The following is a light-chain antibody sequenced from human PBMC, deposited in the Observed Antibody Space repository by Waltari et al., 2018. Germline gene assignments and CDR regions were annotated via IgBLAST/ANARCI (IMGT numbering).Light chain of an antibody. V-gene: IGKV1-5*03. CDR1: QGISSW. J-gene: IGKJ1*01. Sequence: DIQMTQSPSTLSASVGDRVTITCRASQGISSWLAWYQQKPGKAPKLLIYKASSLESGVPSRFSGSGSGTEFTLTISSLQPDDFATYYCQQSNSYQGTFGQGTKVEIK. CDR2: KAS. CDR3: QQSNSYQGT.